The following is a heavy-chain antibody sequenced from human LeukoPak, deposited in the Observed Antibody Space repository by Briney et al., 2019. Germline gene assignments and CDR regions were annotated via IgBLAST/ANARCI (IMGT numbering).Heavy chain of an antibody. D-gene: IGHD3-9*01. CDR1: GFTFSSYE. Sequence: GGSLRLSCAASGFTFSSYEMNWVRQAPGKGLEWVSYISSSGSTIYYADSVKGRFTISRDNAKNSLYLQMNSLSAEDTAVYYCERANKDCDILTGLYQLSYHRDCWGRGSLVTVSS. J-gene: IGHJ4*02. V-gene: IGHV3-48*03. CDR3: ERANKDCDILTGLYQLSYHRDC. CDR2: ISSSGSTI.